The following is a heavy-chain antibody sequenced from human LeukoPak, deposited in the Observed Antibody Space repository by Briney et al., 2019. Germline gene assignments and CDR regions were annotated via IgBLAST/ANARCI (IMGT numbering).Heavy chain of an antibody. V-gene: IGHV3-64*01. CDR3: ARAETYAWAVVAYYFDY. Sequence: PGGSLRLSCAASGFTFSSYAMHWVRQAPGKGLEYVSGIRSNGGSTYYANSVKGRFTISRDNSKNTLYLQMGSLRAEDMAVYYCARAETYAWAVVAYYFDYWGQGTLVTVSS. CDR1: GFTFSSYA. J-gene: IGHJ4*02. CDR2: IRSNGGST. D-gene: IGHD2-15*01.